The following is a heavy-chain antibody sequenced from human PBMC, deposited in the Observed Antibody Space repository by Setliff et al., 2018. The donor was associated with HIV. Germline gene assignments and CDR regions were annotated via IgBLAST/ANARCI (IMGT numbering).Heavy chain of an antibody. V-gene: IGHV4-59*11. D-gene: IGHD4-17*01. J-gene: IGHJ3*02. CDR1: GGSISSHY. CDR2: IYYSGST. Sequence: SETLSLTCTVSGGSISSHYWSWIRQPPGKGLEWIGSIYYSGSTNYNPSLKSRVTISVDTSKNQFSLKLGSMTAADTAVYYCARVRGTTVTVLNDAFDIWGQGTMVTVSS. CDR3: ARVRGTTVTVLNDAFDI.